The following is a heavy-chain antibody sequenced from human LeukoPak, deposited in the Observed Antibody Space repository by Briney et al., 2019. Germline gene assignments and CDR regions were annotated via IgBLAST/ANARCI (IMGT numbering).Heavy chain of an antibody. J-gene: IGHJ6*04. V-gene: IGHV3-53*01. D-gene: IGHD3-10*02. CDR1: GFTVSSNY. CDR3: AELGITMIGGV. CDR2: IYSGDST. Sequence: GGSLRLSCAASGFTVSSNYMSWVRQAPGKGLEWVSLIYSGDSTYYADSVKGRFTISRDNAKNSLYLQMNSLRAEDTAVYYCAELGITMIGGVWGKGTTVTISS.